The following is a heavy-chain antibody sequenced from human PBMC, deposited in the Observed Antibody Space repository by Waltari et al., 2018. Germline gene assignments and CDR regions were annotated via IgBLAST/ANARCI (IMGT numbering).Heavy chain of an antibody. J-gene: IGHJ4*02. CDR2: MKEDGSET. Sequence: EVQLVESGGGVVQPGGSLRLSCAASGFPFSRVSMSWVRQAPGKGLRWVATMKEDGSETNYVDSVKGRFTISRDDANNSLYLQMNSLRAEDTALYYCTRGSGWYHYWGQGTLVTVSS. CDR1: GFPFSRVS. CDR3: TRGSGWYHY. D-gene: IGHD6-19*01. V-gene: IGHV3-7*04.